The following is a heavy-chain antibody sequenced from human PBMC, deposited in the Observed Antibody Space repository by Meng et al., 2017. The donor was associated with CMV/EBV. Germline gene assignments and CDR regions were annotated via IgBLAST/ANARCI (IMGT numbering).Heavy chain of an antibody. J-gene: IGHJ4*02. Sequence: RLQRQGSGPGLVKPSETLSLTCTVPGGSISIRSYYWGWIRQPPGKGLEWIGSIYYSGRTYYNPSLKSRVTISVDTSKNQFSLKLSSVTAADTAVYYCARYYYDSSGYFDYWGQGTLVTVSS. CDR2: IYYSGRT. CDR3: ARYYYDSSGYFDY. D-gene: IGHD3-22*01. V-gene: IGHV4-39*06. CDR1: GGSISIRSYY.